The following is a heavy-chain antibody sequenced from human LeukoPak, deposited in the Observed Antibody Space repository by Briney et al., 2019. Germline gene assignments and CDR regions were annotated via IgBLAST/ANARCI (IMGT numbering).Heavy chain of an antibody. V-gene: IGHV3-30*02. CDR1: GFTFSSYG. D-gene: IGHD4-17*01. CDR3: AKPGYADPQGGYLDY. J-gene: IGHJ4*02. CDR2: IRYDGSNK. Sequence: GGSLRLSCAASGFTFSSYGMHWVRQAPGKGLEWVAFIRYDGSNKYYADSVKGRFTISRDNSKNTVYLQMNSLRAEDTAVYYCAKPGYADPQGGYLDYWGQGTLVTVSS.